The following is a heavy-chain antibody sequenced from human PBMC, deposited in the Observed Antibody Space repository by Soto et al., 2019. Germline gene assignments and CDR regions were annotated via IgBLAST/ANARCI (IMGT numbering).Heavy chain of an antibody. J-gene: IGHJ4*02. CDR2: INWNRDKV. Sequence: EVQLVESGGGLVQPGRSLRLSCEVSGFNLGNYAMHWVRQAQGKGLEWVAGINWNRDKVGYAGSVKGRFTISRDNAKSSVYLQMNGLTTDATARYYCAKDKGGTPYYFDSWGQGILVTVSS. CDR1: GFNLGNYA. V-gene: IGHV3-9*01. CDR3: AKDKGGTPYYFDS. D-gene: IGHD6-25*01.